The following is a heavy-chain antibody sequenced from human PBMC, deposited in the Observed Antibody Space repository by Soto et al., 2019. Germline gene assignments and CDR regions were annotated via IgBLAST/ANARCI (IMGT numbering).Heavy chain of an antibody. CDR1: GYTFTSYG. V-gene: IGHV1-18*04. CDR3: ARSPTHLVHAFAI. CDR2: ISTYNGNT. J-gene: IGHJ3*02. Sequence: GASLKVSCKASGYTFTSYGIIWVRQAPGQGLEWMWWISTYNGNTNYAQNLQGRVTMTTDTSTSTAYIELRSLISDDTAVYYWARSPTHLVHAFAIWGRGTMVTVSS. D-gene: IGHD6-6*01.